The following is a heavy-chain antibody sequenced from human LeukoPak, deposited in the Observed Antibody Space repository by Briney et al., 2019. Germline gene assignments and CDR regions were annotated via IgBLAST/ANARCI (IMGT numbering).Heavy chain of an antibody. V-gene: IGHV4-4*07. J-gene: IGHJ4*02. Sequence: SETLSLTCTVSGGSISSYYWSWIRQPAGKGLEWIGRIYTSGSTNYNPSLKSRVTMSVDTSKNQFSLKLSSVTAADTAVYYCAKDLEKKVIVATIFDYWGQGTLVTVSS. CDR1: GGSISSYY. CDR3: AKDLEKKVIVATIFDY. D-gene: IGHD5-12*01. CDR2: IYTSGST.